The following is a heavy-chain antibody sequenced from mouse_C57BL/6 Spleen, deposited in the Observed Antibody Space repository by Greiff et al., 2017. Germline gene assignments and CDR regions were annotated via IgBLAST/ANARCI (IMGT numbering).Heavy chain of an antibody. V-gene: IGHV1-5*01. Sequence: EVQLQQSGTVLARPGASVKMSCKTSGYTFTSYWMHWVKQRPGQGLEWIGAIYPGNSDTSYNQKFKGKAKLTAVTSASTAYMELSSLTNEDSAVYYCIVPLVYDGGDYYAMDYWGQGTSVTVSS. D-gene: IGHD2-12*01. J-gene: IGHJ4*01. CDR2: IYPGNSDT. CDR3: IVPLVYDGGDYYAMDY. CDR1: GYTFTSYW.